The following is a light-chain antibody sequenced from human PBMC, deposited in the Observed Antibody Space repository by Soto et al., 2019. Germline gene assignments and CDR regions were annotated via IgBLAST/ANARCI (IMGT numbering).Light chain of an antibody. Sequence: DIQMTQSPSSLSASVGDRVTITCRASQSISSYLNWYQQKPGKAPKLLIYAASSLQSGVPSRFSGSGSGTDFTLTISSLPPEDVATYYCQQSYSTLTWTFGQGTKVEIK. CDR3: QQSYSTLTWT. CDR2: AAS. J-gene: IGKJ1*01. V-gene: IGKV1-39*01. CDR1: QSISSY.